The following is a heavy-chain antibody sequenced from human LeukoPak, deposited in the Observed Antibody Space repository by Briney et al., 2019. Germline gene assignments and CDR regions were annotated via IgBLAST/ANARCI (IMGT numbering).Heavy chain of an antibody. CDR2: IWYDGSNK. CDR1: GFTFSSYG. J-gene: IGHJ4*02. D-gene: IGHD5-12*01. V-gene: IGHV3-33*01. Sequence: PGGSLRLSCAASGFTFSSYGMHWVRQAPGKGLEWVAVIWYDGSNKYYADSVKGRFTISRDNSKNTLYLQMNSLRAEDTAVYYCARGSRDSGYDFGSLVYFDYWGQGTLVTVSS. CDR3: ARGSRDSGYDFGSLVYFDY.